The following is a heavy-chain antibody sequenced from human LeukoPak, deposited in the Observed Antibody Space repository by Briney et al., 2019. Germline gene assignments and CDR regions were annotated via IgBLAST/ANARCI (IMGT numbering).Heavy chain of an antibody. V-gene: IGHV1-69*05. CDR1: GGTFSSYA. D-gene: IGHD3-22*01. CDR2: IIPIFGTA. CDR3: ARARYYDSSGYYYYFDH. J-gene: IGHJ4*02. Sequence: GASVKVSCKASGGTFSSYAISWVRQAPGQGLEGMGGIIPIFGTANYAQKFQGRVTITTDESTSTAYMEVRSLRSEDTAVYYCARARYYDSSGYYYYFDHWGQGTLVTVSS.